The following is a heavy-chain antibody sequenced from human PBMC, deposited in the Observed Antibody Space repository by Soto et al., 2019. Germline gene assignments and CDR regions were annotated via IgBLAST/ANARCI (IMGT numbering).Heavy chain of an antibody. V-gene: IGHV1-46*01. J-gene: IGHJ1*01. Sequence: QVQLVQSGAEVKKPGASVKVSCKTSGYIFTAYSMHWVRQAPGQGLEWMGVVNPSGGSAHYAQSVEGRVTLTRDTSTSTFYMELSSLRSEDTAVYYCAREENCRGGTCYSEYFHHWGQGTLVTDSS. CDR1: GYIFTAYS. D-gene: IGHD2-15*01. CDR3: AREENCRGGTCYSEYFHH. CDR2: VNPSGGSA.